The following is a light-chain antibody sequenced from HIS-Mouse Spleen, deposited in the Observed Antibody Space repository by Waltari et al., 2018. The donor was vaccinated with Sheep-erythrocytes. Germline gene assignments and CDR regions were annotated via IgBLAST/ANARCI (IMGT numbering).Light chain of an antibody. CDR2: EGS. V-gene: IGLV2-23*01. J-gene: IGLJ3*02. Sequence: QSPLTQPASVSGSPGQSITISCPGTSSDFGIYNLVSSYQQPPGKAPKRMIYEGSKRPSGVSNRFSGSKSGNTASLTISGLQAEDEADYYCCSYAGSSTPWVFGGGTKLTVL. CDR1: SSDFGIYNL. CDR3: CSYAGSSTPWV.